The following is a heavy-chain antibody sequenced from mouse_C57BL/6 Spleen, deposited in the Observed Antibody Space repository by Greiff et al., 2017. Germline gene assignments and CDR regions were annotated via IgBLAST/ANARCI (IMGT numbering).Heavy chain of an antibody. CDR2: IYPGDGDT. D-gene: IGHD1-1*01. CDR3: ARSENYYGSSFPYYFDY. V-gene: IGHV1-82*01. CDR1: GYAFSSSW. Sequence: QVHVKQSGPELVKPGASVKISCKASGYAFSSSWMNWVKQRPGKGLEWIGRIYPGDGDTNYNGKFKGKATLTEDKSASTAYMQLSSLTSEDSAVYFCARSENYYGSSFPYYFDYWGQGTTLTVSS. J-gene: IGHJ2*01.